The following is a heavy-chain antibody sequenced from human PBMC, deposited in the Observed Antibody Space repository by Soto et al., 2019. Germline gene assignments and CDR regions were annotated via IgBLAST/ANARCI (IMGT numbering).Heavy chain of an antibody. J-gene: IGHJ4*02. V-gene: IGHV3-23*01. CDR1: GFTFSSQE. CDR3: ACWAGSSRTTYWGSLDY. CDR2: ITRSGGST. Sequence: EVQLLGSGGGSVQPGGSLRLSCAASGFTFSSQEMTWVRQAPGKGLEWVSGITRSGGSTYYADSVKGRFTISRDNSQNRVYLQMNSLRAEDTAKYFCACWAGSSRTTYWGSLDYWGQGILVTVSS. D-gene: IGHD1-7*01.